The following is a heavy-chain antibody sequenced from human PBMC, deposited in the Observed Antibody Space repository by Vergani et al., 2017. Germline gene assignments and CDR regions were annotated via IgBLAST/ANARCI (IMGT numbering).Heavy chain of an antibody. J-gene: IGHJ4*02. CDR3: ARVWQYDRSGHYYFDY. V-gene: IGHV1-2*02. CDR2: INPNSGGT. D-gene: IGHD3-22*01. Sequence: QVQLVQSGAEVKQPGASVKVSCKASGYTFTGYYMHWVRQAPGKGLEWMGWINPNSGGTNYAQKFQGRVTMTRDTSINTAYMALSRLRSDDTAVYYCARVWQYDRSGHYYFDYWGQGTLVTVSS. CDR1: GYTFTGYY.